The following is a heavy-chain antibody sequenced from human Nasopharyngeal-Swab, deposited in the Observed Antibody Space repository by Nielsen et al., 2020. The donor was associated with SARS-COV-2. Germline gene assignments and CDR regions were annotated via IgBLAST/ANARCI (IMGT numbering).Heavy chain of an antibody. CDR3: ARRTVAYCGGDCYSVAFDI. V-gene: IGHV5-51*01. CDR2: IYPGDSDT. D-gene: IGHD2-21*01. J-gene: IGHJ3*02. CDR1: GYSFTSYW. Sequence: GESLKISCKGSGYSFTSYWIGWVRQMPGKGLEWMGIIYPGDSDTRYSPSFQGQVTISADKSISTAYLQWSSLKASDTAIYYCARRTVAYCGGDCYSVAFDIWGQGTMVTVSS.